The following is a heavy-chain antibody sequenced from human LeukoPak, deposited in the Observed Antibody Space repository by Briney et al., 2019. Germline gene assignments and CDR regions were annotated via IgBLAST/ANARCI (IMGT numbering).Heavy chain of an antibody. D-gene: IGHD5-12*01. J-gene: IGHJ5*02. V-gene: IGHV4-59*01. Sequence: SETLSLTCTVSGGSISSYYWSWIRQPPGKGLEWIGYIYYSGSTNYNPSLKNRVTISVDTSKNQFSLKLSSVTAADTAVYYCARAHSGYDYNWFDPWGQGTLVTVSS. CDR3: ARAHSGYDYNWFDP. CDR2: IYYSGST. CDR1: GGSISSYY.